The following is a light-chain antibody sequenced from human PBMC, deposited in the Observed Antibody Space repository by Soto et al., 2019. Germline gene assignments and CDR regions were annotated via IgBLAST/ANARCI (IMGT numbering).Light chain of an antibody. CDR2: GAS. CDR1: QSVSSN. V-gene: IGKV3-15*01. J-gene: IGKJ1*01. Sequence: EIVMTQSPATLSVSPGERATLSCRASQSVSSNLAWNQQRPGQAPRLLIYGASSRATGIPARFSGSGSGTECTLTISSLQSEDFVVYYCQQYNNWPPWTFGQGTKVEIK. CDR3: QQYNNWPPWT.